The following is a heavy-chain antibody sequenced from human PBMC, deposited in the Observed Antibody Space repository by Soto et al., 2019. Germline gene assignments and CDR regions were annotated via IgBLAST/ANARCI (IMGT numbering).Heavy chain of an antibody. CDR3: ARRDQYDFWSGCPDY. Sequence: GGSLRLSCAASGFTFRTYVMQWVRQSPGKGLEWVAVIGYNGSNKYYADSVKGRFTISRDNSKSTLFLEMNSLRVEDTAVYYCARRDQYDFWSGCPDYWGQGTRVTVS. CDR1: GFTFRTYV. D-gene: IGHD3-3*01. CDR2: IGYNGSNK. V-gene: IGHV3-30-3*01. J-gene: IGHJ4*02.